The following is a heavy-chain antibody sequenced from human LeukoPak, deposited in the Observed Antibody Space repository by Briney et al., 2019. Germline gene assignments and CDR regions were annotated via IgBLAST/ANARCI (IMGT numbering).Heavy chain of an antibody. D-gene: IGHD3-22*01. J-gene: IGHJ6*02. CDR3: ARVLSYYYDSSGYYYHYYYGMDV. Sequence: GGSLRLSCAASGFTFSSYAMSWVRQAPGKGLEWVSAISGSGGSTYYADSVKGRFTISRDNSKSTLYLQMNSLRAEDTAVYYCARVLSYYYDSSGYYYHYYYGMDVWGQGTTVTVSS. CDR2: ISGSGGST. CDR1: GFTFSSYA. V-gene: IGHV3-23*01.